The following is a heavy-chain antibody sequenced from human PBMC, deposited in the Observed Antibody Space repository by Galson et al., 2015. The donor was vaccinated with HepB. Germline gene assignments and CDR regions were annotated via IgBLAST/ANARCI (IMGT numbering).Heavy chain of an antibody. V-gene: IGHV3-21*01. CDR2: ISSSSSYI. CDR1: GFTFSSYS. D-gene: IGHD5-12*01. J-gene: IGHJ3*02. CDR3: ARVGKYSGYDFWGATDAFDI. Sequence: SLRLSCAASGFTFSSYSMNWVRQAPGKGLEWVSSISSSSSYIYYADSVKGRSTISRDNAKNSLYLQMNSLRAEDTAVYYCARVGKYSGYDFWGATDAFDIWGQGTMVTVSS.